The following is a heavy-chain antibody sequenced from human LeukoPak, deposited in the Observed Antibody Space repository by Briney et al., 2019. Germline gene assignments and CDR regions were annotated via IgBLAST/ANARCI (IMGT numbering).Heavy chain of an antibody. CDR2: ISSSGSTI. D-gene: IGHD3-10*01. Sequence: GGSLRLSCAASGFTFSSYEMNWVRQAPGKGLEWVSYISSSGSTIYYADSVKGRFTISRDNAKNSLYLQMNSLRAEDTAVYYCARGPPVLLWFGELLSTWFDPWGQGTLVTVSS. J-gene: IGHJ5*02. V-gene: IGHV3-48*03. CDR1: GFTFSSYE. CDR3: ARGPPVLLWFGELLSTWFDP.